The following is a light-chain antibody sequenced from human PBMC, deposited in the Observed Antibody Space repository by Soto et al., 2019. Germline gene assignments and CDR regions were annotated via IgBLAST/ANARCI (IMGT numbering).Light chain of an antibody. Sequence: IQMTQSPSTLSASVGDRVTITCRASHHIDAWLAWYQQKPGQAPKVLIYKASILESGVPSRFSGSGSGTEFTLTISSLQPDDFATYYCQQLNSYPFTFGQGTRLEIK. J-gene: IGKJ5*01. CDR1: HHIDAW. CDR3: QQLNSYPFT. V-gene: IGKV1-5*03. CDR2: KAS.